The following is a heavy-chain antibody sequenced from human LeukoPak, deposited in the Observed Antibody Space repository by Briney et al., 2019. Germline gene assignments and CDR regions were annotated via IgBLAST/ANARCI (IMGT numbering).Heavy chain of an antibody. J-gene: IGHJ2*01. CDR2: IYYSGST. CDR1: GGSISSSNYY. D-gene: IGHD6-13*01. Sequence: PSETLSLTCSVSGGSISSSNYYWGWIRQSTGKGLEWIGYIYYSGSTNYNPSLKSRVTISVDTSKNQFSLKLSSVTAADTAVYYCARQPYSSSWYGRLSFWYFDLWGRGTLVTVSS. V-gene: IGHV4-61*05. CDR3: ARQPYSSSWYGRLSFWYFDL.